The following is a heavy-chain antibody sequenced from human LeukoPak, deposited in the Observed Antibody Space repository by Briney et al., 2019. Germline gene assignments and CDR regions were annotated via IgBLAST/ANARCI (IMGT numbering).Heavy chain of an antibody. J-gene: IGHJ4*02. CDR2: IYYSGST. Sequence: SQTLSLTCTVSGGSISSGGYYWSWIRQPPGKGLEWIGYIYYSGSTNYNPSLKSRVTISVDTSKNQFSLKLSSVTAADTAVYYCARVGYVWGSYRYTFDYWGQGTLVTVSS. V-gene: IGHV4-61*08. CDR1: GGSISSGGYY. D-gene: IGHD3-16*02. CDR3: ARVGYVWGSYRYTFDY.